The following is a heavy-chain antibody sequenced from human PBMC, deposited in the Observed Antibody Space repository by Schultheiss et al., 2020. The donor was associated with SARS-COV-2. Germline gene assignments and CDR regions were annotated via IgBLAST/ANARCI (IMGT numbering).Heavy chain of an antibody. D-gene: IGHD6-19*01. Sequence: GESLKISCAASGFTFSSYGMHWVRQAPGKGLEWVAVIWYDGSNKYYADSVKGRFTISRDNSKNTLYLQMNSLRAEDTAMYYCARGLSSGWSTQPWYFDLWGRGTLVTVSS. J-gene: IGHJ2*01. CDR1: GFTFSSYG. V-gene: IGHV3-33*01. CDR2: IWYDGSNK. CDR3: ARGLSSGWSTQPWYFDL.